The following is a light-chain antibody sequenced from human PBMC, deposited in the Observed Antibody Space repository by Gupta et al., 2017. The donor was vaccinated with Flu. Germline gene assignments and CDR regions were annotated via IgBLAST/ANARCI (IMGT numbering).Light chain of an antibody. Sequence: QSLLPQPPLVSGTPLQRVTISCPGSSANSGSNTVNWYQHLPGTTPKLLIYSNNQRPSGVPDRFSGSKSGSSVSLAISGLQSEDEADYYCASCDDSLNGFYVFGTGTKVTVL. V-gene: IGLV1-44*01. CDR3: ASCDDSLNGFYV. CDR2: SNN. J-gene: IGLJ1*01. CDR1: SANSGSNT.